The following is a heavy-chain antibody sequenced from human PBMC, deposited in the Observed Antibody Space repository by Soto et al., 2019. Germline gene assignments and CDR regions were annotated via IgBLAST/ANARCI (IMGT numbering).Heavy chain of an antibody. Sequence: GGSLRLSCAASGFTFSSYAMSWVRQAPGKGLEWVSAISGSGGSTYYADSVKGRFTISRDNSKNTLYLQMNSLRAEDTAVYYCAKDLRIATEEGKFSDYWGQGTLVTVSS. CDR2: ISGSGGST. CDR1: GFTFSSYA. D-gene: IGHD6-13*01. J-gene: IGHJ4*02. CDR3: AKDLRIATEEGKFSDY. V-gene: IGHV3-23*01.